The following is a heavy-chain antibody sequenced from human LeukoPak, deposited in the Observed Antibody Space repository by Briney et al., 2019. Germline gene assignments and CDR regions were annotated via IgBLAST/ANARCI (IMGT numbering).Heavy chain of an antibody. CDR3: VRVLKSVGGYYGSGSHKNWCDP. CDR2: INHSGRT. Sequence: SETLSLTCAVYGGSFSGYYWSWLRQPPGKGLEWIGEINHSGRTNYHPSLKSRLTISVDTSKNPFSMKLSSVTAADRAVYYCVRVLKSVGGYYGSGSHKNWCDPWGQGTLVTVSS. V-gene: IGHV4-34*01. CDR1: GGSFSGYY. J-gene: IGHJ5*02. D-gene: IGHD3-10*01.